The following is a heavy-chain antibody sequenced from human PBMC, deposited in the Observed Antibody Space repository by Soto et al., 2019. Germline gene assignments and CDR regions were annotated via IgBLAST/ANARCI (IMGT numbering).Heavy chain of an antibody. J-gene: IGHJ4*02. V-gene: IGHV4-4*02. D-gene: IGHD1-26*01. Sequence: QVQLQESGPGLVKPSGTLSLTCAVSGGSISSSNWWSWVRQPPGKGLEWIGEIYHSGSTNYNPSLKSRVTISVDKSKNQFSLKLSSVTAAHTAVYYCAREGGLAGSYYYFDYWGQGTLVTVSS. CDR3: AREGGLAGSYYYFDY. CDR2: IYHSGST. CDR1: GGSISSSNW.